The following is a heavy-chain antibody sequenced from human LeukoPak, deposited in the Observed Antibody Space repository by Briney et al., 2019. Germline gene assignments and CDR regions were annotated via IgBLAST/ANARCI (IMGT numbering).Heavy chain of an antibody. V-gene: IGHV3-30*18. D-gene: IGHD3-3*01. CDR3: AKGGGYDFWSSYYSFWTQGLDY. Sequence: PGGSLGLSCAASGFTFSSYSMNWVRQAPGKGLEWVAVISYDGSNKYYADSVKGRFTISRDNSKNTLYLQMNSLRAEDTAVYYCAKGGGYDFWSSYYSFWTQGLDYWGQGTLVTVSS. J-gene: IGHJ4*02. CDR1: GFTFSSYS. CDR2: ISYDGSNK.